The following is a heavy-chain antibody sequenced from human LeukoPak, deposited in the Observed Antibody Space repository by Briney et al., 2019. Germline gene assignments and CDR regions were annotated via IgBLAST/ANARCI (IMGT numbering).Heavy chain of an antibody. CDR1: GFTFSSYA. V-gene: IGHV3-30-3*01. CDR2: ISYDGSNK. CDR3: ARDPSGSYRGYYFDY. J-gene: IGHJ4*02. D-gene: IGHD1-26*01. Sequence: GGSLRLSCAASGFTFSSYAMHWVRQAPGKGLEWVAVISYDGSNKYYADSVKGRFTISRDNSKNTLYLQMNSLRAEDTAVYYCARDPSGSYRGYYFDYWGQGTLVTVSS.